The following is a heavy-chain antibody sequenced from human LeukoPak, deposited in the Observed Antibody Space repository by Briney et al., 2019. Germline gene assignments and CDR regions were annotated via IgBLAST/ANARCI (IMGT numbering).Heavy chain of an antibody. CDR2: ISGSGGST. D-gene: IGHD3-22*01. J-gene: IGHJ4*02. CDR1: GLTFRSYA. Sequence: GGSLRLSCAASGLTFRSYAMSWVRQAPGKGLEWVSAISGSGGSTSYADSVKGRFTISRDNSKNTLYLQMNSLRAEDTAVYYCASNRVGGYLYYFDYWGQGTLVTVSS. V-gene: IGHV3-23*01. CDR3: ASNRVGGYLYYFDY.